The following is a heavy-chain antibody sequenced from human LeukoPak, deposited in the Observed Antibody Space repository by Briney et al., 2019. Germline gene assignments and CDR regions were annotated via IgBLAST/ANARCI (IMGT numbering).Heavy chain of an antibody. Sequence: ASVKVSCKASGYTFTSYYMHWVRQAPGQGLEWMGITNPSGGSTSYAQKFQGRVTMTRDTSTSTVYMELSSLRSEDTAAYYCARGHLSGLSFDPWGQGTLVTVCS. CDR1: GYTFTSYY. D-gene: IGHD3-3*02. J-gene: IGHJ5*02. CDR2: TNPSGGST. CDR3: ARGHLSGLSFDP. V-gene: IGHV1-46*01.